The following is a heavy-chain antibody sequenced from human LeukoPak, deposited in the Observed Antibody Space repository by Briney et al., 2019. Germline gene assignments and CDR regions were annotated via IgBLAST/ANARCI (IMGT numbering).Heavy chain of an antibody. D-gene: IGHD6-6*01. Sequence: GGSLRLSCAASGFTFSSYGMHWVRQAPGRGLEWVSFIQYDENNKYYADSVKSRFTISRDNSKGTLYLQMNGLRVEDTAIYYCAKGRAGSSPDWGQGTLVTVSS. J-gene: IGHJ4*02. CDR3: AKGRAGSSPD. CDR2: IQYDENNK. V-gene: IGHV3-30*02. CDR1: GFTFSSYG.